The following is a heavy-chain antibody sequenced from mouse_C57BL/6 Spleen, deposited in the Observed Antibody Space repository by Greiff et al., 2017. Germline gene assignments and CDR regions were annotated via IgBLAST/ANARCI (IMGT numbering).Heavy chain of an antibody. CDR1: GYTFTSYW. CDR2: INPSNGGT. CDR3: ARYSNYFYWYFDV. V-gene: IGHV1-53*01. J-gene: IGHJ1*03. D-gene: IGHD2-5*01. Sequence: VQLQQSGTELVKPGASVKLSCKASGYTFTSYWMHWVKQRPGQGLEWIGNINPSNGGTNYNEKFKSKATLTVDKSSSTAYMQLSSLTSEDSAVYYCARYSNYFYWYFDVWGTGTTVTVSS.